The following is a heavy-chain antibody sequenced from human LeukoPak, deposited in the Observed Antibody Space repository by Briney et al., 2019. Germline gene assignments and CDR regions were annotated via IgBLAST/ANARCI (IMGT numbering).Heavy chain of an antibody. Sequence: ASVKVSCKASGYTFTGYYMHWVRQAPGQGLEWMGWINPNSGGTNYAQKFQGRVTMTRYTSISTAYMELSRLRSDDTAVYYCARDTYPYYYYYGMDVWGQGTTVTVSS. J-gene: IGHJ6*02. CDR3: ARDTYPYYYYYGMDV. CDR2: INPNSGGT. V-gene: IGHV1-2*02. CDR1: GYTFTGYY.